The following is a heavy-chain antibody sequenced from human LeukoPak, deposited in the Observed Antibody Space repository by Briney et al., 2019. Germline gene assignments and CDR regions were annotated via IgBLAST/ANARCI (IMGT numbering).Heavy chain of an antibody. Sequence: GGSLRLSCAASGFTFSNYGMSWARQAPGKGLELVSAISDSGAGTYYADSVKGRFTISRDNSKNTLYLQMNSLRAEDTAVYYCAELGITMIGGVWGKGTTVTISS. D-gene: IGHD3-10*02. V-gene: IGHV3-23*01. CDR3: AELGITMIGGV. CDR2: ISDSGAGT. CDR1: GFTFSNYG. J-gene: IGHJ6*04.